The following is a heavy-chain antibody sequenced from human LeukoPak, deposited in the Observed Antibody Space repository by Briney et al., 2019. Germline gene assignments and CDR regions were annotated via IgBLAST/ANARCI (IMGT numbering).Heavy chain of an antibody. Sequence: GGSLRLSCAASGFTFSSYAMHWVRQAPGKGLEWVAVISYDGSNKYYADSVKGRFTISRDNSKNTLYLQMNSLRAEDTAVYYCARELLWNQSFDYWGQGTLVTVSS. CDR1: GFTFSSYA. D-gene: IGHD3-10*01. CDR3: ARELLWNQSFDY. J-gene: IGHJ4*02. V-gene: IGHV3-30-3*01. CDR2: ISYDGSNK.